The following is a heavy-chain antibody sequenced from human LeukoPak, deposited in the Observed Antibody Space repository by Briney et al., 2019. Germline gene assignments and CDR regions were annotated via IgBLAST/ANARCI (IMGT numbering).Heavy chain of an antibody. Sequence: GESLKISCEASGYTFSNDWIGWVRQMPGKGLEWMGIIHPGNSESRCTPSFQGHVTFSVDKSITTAYLQWSSLEASDTAMYYCARLDSGGFYFVPYWGQGTLVTVSS. CDR1: GYTFSNDW. V-gene: IGHV5-51*01. CDR3: ARLDSGGFYFVPY. J-gene: IGHJ4*02. CDR2: IHPGNSES. D-gene: IGHD3-22*01.